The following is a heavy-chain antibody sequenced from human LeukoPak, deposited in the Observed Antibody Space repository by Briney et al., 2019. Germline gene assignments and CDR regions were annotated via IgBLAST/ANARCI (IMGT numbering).Heavy chain of an antibody. CDR2: INHSGST. CDR3: ARAGSGYCSSTSCYHAYNWFDP. V-gene: IGHV4-34*01. J-gene: IGHJ5*02. CDR1: GGSFSGYY. D-gene: IGHD2-2*01. Sequence: SETLPLTCAVYGGSFSGYYWSWIRQPPGKGLEWIGEINHSGSTNYNPSLKSRVTISVDTSKNQFSLKLSSVTAADTAVYYCARAGSGYCSSTSCYHAYNWFDPWGQGTLVTVSS.